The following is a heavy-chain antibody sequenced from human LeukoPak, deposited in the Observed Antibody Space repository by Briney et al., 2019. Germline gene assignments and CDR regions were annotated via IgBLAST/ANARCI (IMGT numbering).Heavy chain of an antibody. V-gene: IGHV1-3*01. CDR3: ARGCCGGSCYPRYYYYYGMDV. CDR2: INAGNGNT. CDR1: GYTFTSYA. D-gene: IGHD2-15*01. J-gene: IGHJ6*04. Sequence: GASVKVSCKASGYTFTSYAMHWVRQAPGQRLEWMGWINAGNGNTKYSQKFQGRVTITRDTSASTAYMELSSLRSEDTAVYYCARGCCGGSCYPRYYYYYGMDVWGKGTTVTVSS.